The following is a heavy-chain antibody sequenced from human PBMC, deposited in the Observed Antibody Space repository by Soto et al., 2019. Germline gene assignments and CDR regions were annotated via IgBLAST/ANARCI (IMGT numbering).Heavy chain of an antibody. CDR2: IYHSGST. Sequence: SETLSLTCAVSGSSISSGGYSWSWIRQPPGKGLEWIGYIYHSGSTYYNPSLKSRVTISVDRSNNQFSLKLSSVTAADTAVYYCARVPGPWGQGTLVTVSS. J-gene: IGHJ5*02. D-gene: IGHD7-27*01. CDR3: ARVPGP. V-gene: IGHV4-30-2*01. CDR1: GSSISSGGYS.